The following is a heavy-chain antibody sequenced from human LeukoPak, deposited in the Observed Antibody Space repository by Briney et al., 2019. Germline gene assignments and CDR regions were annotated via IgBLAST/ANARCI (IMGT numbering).Heavy chain of an antibody. CDR2: ISLSGSTV. V-gene: IGHV3-48*03. Sequence: GGSLRLSCAASGFTFSSYEMNWVRQAPGKGLEWVSYISLSGSTVYYADSVKGRFTISRDNAKNSLYLQMNSLRAEDTAVYYCARVRYYDSSGSFDYWGQGTLVTVSS. CDR1: GFTFSSYE. D-gene: IGHD3-22*01. J-gene: IGHJ4*02. CDR3: ARVRYYDSSGSFDY.